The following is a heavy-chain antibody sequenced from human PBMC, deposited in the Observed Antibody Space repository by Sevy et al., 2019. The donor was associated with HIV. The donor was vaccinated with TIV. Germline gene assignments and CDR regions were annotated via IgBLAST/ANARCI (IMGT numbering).Heavy chain of an antibody. Sequence: ASVKVSCKASGGTFSTYAFNWVRQAPGQGLEWVGGIIPILGTTNYAQKFQGGVSIIADESTGTAYMTLSRLTSEDTAVYYCTKDLMEATMGFDHWGQGALVTVSS. CDR3: TKDLMEATMGFDH. D-gene: IGHD2-8*01. CDR2: IIPILGTT. V-gene: IGHV1-69*13. CDR1: GGTFSTYA. J-gene: IGHJ4*02.